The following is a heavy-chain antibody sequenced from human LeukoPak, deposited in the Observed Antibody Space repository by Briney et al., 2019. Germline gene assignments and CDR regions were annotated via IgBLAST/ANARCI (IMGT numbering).Heavy chain of an antibody. D-gene: IGHD3-9*01. CDR1: GFTFSSYW. Sequence: GGSLRLSCAASGFTFSSYWMSWVRQAPGKGLEWVANIKQDGSEKYYVDSVKGRFTISRDNAKNSLYLQMNSLRAEDTAVYYCARDDFDWLPNLYYFDYWGQGTLVTVSS. CDR2: IKQDGSEK. CDR3: ARDDFDWLPNLYYFDY. V-gene: IGHV3-7*01. J-gene: IGHJ4*02.